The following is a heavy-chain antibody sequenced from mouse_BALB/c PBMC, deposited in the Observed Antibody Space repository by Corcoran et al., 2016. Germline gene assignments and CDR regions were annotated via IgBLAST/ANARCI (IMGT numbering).Heavy chain of an antibody. CDR2: ISYDGSN. V-gene: IGHV3-6*02. CDR3: ATLLRPFDY. J-gene: IGHJ2*01. D-gene: IGHD1-2*01. CDR1: GYSITSGYY. Sequence: DVQLQESGPGLVKPSQSLSLTCSVTGYSITSGYYWNWIRQFPGNKLAWMGYISYDGSNNYNPSLKNRISITRDTSKNQFFLKLNSVTTEDTATYYCATLLRPFDYCGQGTTLTVSS.